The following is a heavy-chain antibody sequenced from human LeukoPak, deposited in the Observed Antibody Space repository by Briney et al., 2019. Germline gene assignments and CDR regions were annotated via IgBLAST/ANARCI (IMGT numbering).Heavy chain of an antibody. CDR2: ISYDGSNK. D-gene: IGHD6-13*01. V-gene: IGHV3-30*18. CDR3: AKAELYSSSWFPMDV. J-gene: IGHJ6*02. Sequence: PGRSLRLSCAASGFTFSSYGMHWVRQAPGKGLEWVAVISYDGSNKYYADSVKGRFTISRDNSKNTLYLQMNSLRAEDTAVYHCAKAELYSSSWFPMDVWGQGTTVTVS. CDR1: GFTFSSYG.